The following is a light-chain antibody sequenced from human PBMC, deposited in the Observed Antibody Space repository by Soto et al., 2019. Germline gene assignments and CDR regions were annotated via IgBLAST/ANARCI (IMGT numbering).Light chain of an antibody. CDR3: QQSYSTPPWT. CDR1: QGISNY. J-gene: IGKJ1*01. Sequence: DIQMTQSPSSLSASVGDRVTITCRASQGISNYSAWYQQKPGKAPKLLIYAASTLQSGVPSRFSGSGSGTDFTLTIAGLQLEDFATYFCQQSYSTPPWTFGQGTKVDI. CDR2: AAS. V-gene: IGKV1-39*01.